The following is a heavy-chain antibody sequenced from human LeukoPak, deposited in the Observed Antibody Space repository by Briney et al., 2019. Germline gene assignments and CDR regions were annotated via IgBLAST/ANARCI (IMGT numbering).Heavy chain of an antibody. CDR1: GGSISSGNYY. CDR2: IYYSGST. Sequence: SETLSLTCTVSGGSISSGNYYWTWIRQHPGTGLEWIGYIYYSGSTYYNPSLKSRVNVSVDTSKNQFSLKLSAVTAADTAVYYCARILGGAPPIWGQGTLVIVSS. D-gene: IGHD3-16*01. J-gene: IGHJ4*02. V-gene: IGHV4-31*03. CDR3: ARILGGAPPI.